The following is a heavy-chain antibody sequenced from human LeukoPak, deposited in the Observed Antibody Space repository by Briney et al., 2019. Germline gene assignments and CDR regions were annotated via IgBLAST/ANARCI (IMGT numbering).Heavy chain of an antibody. CDR1: GYTFINYY. Sequence: GASVKVSCTASGYTFINYYIHWVRQAPGQGLEWMGIINPSAGSTTYAQKFQGRVTMTRDTSTSTVYMELSSLRSEDTAVYYCARQRGDFWSGYLTYFDYWGQGTLVTVSS. V-gene: IGHV1-46*01. CDR2: INPSAGST. J-gene: IGHJ4*02. D-gene: IGHD3-3*01. CDR3: ARQRGDFWSGYLTYFDY.